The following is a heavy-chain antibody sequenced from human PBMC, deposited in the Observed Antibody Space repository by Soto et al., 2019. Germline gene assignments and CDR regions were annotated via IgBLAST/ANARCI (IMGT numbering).Heavy chain of an antibody. J-gene: IGHJ6*03. CDR3: ARDGGDIVATSHYMDV. Sequence: TSVKVSCKASGYTFTGYYMHWVRQAPGQGLEWMGWINPNSGGTNYAQKFQGWVTMTRDTSISTAYMELSRLRSDDTAVYYCARDGGDIVATSHYMDVWGKGTTVTVSS. CDR2: INPNSGGT. V-gene: IGHV1-2*04. D-gene: IGHD5-12*01. CDR1: GYTFTGYY.